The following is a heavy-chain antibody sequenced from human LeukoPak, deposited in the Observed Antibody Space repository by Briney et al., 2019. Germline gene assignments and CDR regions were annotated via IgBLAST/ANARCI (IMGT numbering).Heavy chain of an antibody. V-gene: IGHV4-4*07. CDR1: GGSISSYY. Sequence: SETLSLTCTVSGGSISSYYWSWIRQPAGKGLEWIGRIYTSGTTHYNPSLKSRVTISVDTSKNQFSLKLSSVTAADTAVYYCARDRAAAGTRKRYFDYWGQGTLVTVSS. CDR2: IYTSGTT. D-gene: IGHD6-13*01. J-gene: IGHJ4*02. CDR3: ARDRAAAGTRKRYFDY.